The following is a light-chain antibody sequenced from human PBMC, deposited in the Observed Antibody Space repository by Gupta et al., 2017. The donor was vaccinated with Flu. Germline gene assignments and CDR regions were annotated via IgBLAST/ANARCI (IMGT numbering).Light chain of an antibody. Sequence: SLLSAFTGDRVTISCRMSQGSSSYLAWDQQKPGKAPELLIYAASTLQSRVPSRFSGSGSGTDFTLTISCLQSEDFATYYCQQYNSFPQWTFGQGTKVEIK. CDR2: AAS. J-gene: IGKJ1*01. CDR1: QGSSSY. V-gene: IGKV1D-8*01. CDR3: QQYNSFPQWT.